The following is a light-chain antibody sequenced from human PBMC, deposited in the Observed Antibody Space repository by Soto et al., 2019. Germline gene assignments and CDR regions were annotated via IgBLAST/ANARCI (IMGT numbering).Light chain of an antibody. CDR1: QAIRNY. V-gene: IGKV1-39*01. Sequence: DIQMTQSPSYLSASVGDRVTITCRASQAIRNYLTWYQHKPGKAPNLLIYAAYSLQSGVPSRFSGSGYGTDFTLTITTLQPEDVGIYYCQQCDSIPITFGQGTRLEIK. CDR3: QQCDSIPIT. J-gene: IGKJ5*01. CDR2: AAY.